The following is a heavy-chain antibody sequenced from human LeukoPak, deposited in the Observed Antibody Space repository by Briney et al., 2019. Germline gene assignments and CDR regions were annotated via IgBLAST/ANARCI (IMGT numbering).Heavy chain of an antibody. V-gene: IGHV1-18*01. D-gene: IGHD3-10*01. CDR1: GYTFTSYG. CDR2: ISAYNGNT. Sequence: ASVKVSCKASGYTFTSYGISWVRQAPGQGLEWMGWISAYNGNTNYAQKLQGRVTMTTDTSTSTAYMELRSLRSDDTAVYYCARGGDGVLLWFGELGYFDYWGQGTLVTVSS. J-gene: IGHJ4*02. CDR3: ARGGDGVLLWFGELGYFDY.